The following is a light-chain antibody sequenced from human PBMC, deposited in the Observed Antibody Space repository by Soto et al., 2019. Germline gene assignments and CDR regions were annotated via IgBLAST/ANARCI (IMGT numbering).Light chain of an antibody. Sequence: QSVLTQPPSASGTPGQRVTISCSGSSSNIGSNTVNWYQQLPGTAPKLLIYSHNQRPSRVPHRFSSSQSGTSASLAISGLQSEDEDDYYCAAWDDSLNGYVFGTGTKLTVL. CDR3: AAWDDSLNGYV. J-gene: IGLJ1*01. V-gene: IGLV1-44*01. CDR1: SSNIGSNT. CDR2: SHN.